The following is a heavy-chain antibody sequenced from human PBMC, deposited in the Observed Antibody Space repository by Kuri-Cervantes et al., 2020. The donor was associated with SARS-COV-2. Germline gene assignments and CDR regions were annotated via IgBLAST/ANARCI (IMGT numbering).Heavy chain of an antibody. CDR3: ARDSSAAV. D-gene: IGHD6-25*01. Sequence: ESLKISCTVSGYSISSGYYWGWIRQPPGKGLEWFGSIYHSGSTYYNPSLKRRVTISVDTSKNQFSLKLSSVTAADTAVYYCARDSSAAVWGQGTLVTVSS. CDR1: GYSISSGYY. J-gene: IGHJ4*02. CDR2: IYHSGST. V-gene: IGHV4-38-2*02.